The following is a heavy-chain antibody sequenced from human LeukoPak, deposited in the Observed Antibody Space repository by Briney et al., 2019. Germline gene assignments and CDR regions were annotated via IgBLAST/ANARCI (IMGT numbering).Heavy chain of an antibody. J-gene: IGHJ4*02. CDR2: IYYIGST. V-gene: IGHV4-4*02. CDR3: ARHGSYSLAF. Sequence: SETLSLTCTVSGGSISSGGYWSWLRQPPGKGLEWIGQIYYIGSTNYNPSFESRVIMSLDKSTNQLSLRFNSVTAADTAVYYCARHGSYSLAFWGQGALVTVSS. CDR1: GGSISSGGY. D-gene: IGHD1-26*01.